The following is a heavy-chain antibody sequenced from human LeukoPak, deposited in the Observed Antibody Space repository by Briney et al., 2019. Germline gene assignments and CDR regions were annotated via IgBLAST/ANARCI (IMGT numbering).Heavy chain of an antibody. CDR2: IYYSGST. V-gene: IGHV4-39*07. CDR1: GGSISSSSYY. D-gene: IGHD3-22*01. CDR3: ARARVYNSSGYAD. Sequence: SETLSLTCTVSGGSISSSSYYWGWIRQPPGKGLEWIGSIYYSGSTYYNPSLKSRVTISVDTSKNQFSLKLSSVTAADTAVYYCARARVYNSSGYADWGQGTMVTVSS. J-gene: IGHJ3*01.